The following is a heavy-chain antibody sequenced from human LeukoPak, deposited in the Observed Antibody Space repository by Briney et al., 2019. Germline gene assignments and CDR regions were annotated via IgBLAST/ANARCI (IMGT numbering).Heavy chain of an antibody. CDR3: ASYADYYDSSGYYYSFDY. CDR2: IIPIFGTA. V-gene: IGHV1-69*05. CDR1: GGTFSSYA. D-gene: IGHD3-22*01. Sequence: SVKVSCKASGGTFSSYAISWVRQAPGQGLEWMGGIIPIFGTANYAQKFQGRVTITTDESTSTAYMELSSLRSEDTAVYYCASYADYYDSSGYYYSFDYWGLGTLVTVSS. J-gene: IGHJ4*02.